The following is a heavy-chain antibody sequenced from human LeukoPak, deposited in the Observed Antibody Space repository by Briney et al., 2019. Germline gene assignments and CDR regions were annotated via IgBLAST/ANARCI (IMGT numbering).Heavy chain of an antibody. Sequence: GGSLRLSCAASGFTFSSYSMNWVRQAPGTGLEWVSSISSSSSYIYYADSVKGRFTISRDNAKNSLYLQMNSLRAEDTAVYYCAKDGVTAFYGDPTNWFDSWGQGILVTVSS. CDR2: ISSSSSYI. J-gene: IGHJ5*01. V-gene: IGHV3-21*01. CDR1: GFTFSSYS. CDR3: AKDGVTAFYGDPTNWFDS. D-gene: IGHD4-17*01.